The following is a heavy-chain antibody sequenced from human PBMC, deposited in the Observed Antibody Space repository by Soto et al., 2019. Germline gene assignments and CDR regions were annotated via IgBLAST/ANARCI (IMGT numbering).Heavy chain of an antibody. V-gene: IGHV3-48*03. Sequence: EVQLLESGGGVVQPGGSLRLSCAVSGLTFSSFEMDWVRQAAGKGPEWISYISRGATTTYYADSVRGRFTISRDAAESSVFLQMDSLRVEDTAIYFCATRSTDYYFYWGQGTLVTVSS. J-gene: IGHJ4*02. CDR2: ISRGATTT. CDR1: GLTFSSFE. CDR3: ATRSTDYYFY. D-gene: IGHD3-9*01.